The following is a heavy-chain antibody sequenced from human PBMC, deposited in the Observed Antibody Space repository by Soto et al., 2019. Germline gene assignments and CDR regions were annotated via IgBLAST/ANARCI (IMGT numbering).Heavy chain of an antibody. J-gene: IGHJ4*02. CDR2: IYYSGST. Sequence: TLSLTCTVSGGSISSGDYYWSWSRQPPETGLEWIGYIYYSGSTYYNPSLESRVTISVDTSKNQFSLKLSSVTAADTAVYYCARADSSGYSYFDYWGQGSLVPVSS. CDR3: ARADSSGYSYFDY. D-gene: IGHD3-22*01. V-gene: IGHV4-30-4*01. CDR1: GGSISSGDYY.